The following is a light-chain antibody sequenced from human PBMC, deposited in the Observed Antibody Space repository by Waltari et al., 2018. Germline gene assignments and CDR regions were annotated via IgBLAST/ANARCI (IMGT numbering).Light chain of an antibody. Sequence: QSVLTQPPSASGTPGQRVTISCSGSSSNIGSTYVYWYQQLPGTAPKLLIYRNNQRPSGVPDRFSGSKSGTAASLAISGRRSEDEADYYWAAWDDSLSGPVFGGGTKLTVL. J-gene: IGLJ3*02. V-gene: IGLV1-47*01. CDR3: AAWDDSLSGPV. CDR2: RNN. CDR1: SSNIGSTY.